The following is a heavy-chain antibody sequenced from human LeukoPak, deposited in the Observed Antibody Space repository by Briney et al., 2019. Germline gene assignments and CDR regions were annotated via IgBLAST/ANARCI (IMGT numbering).Heavy chain of an antibody. D-gene: IGHD3-22*01. CDR1: GFTFSSYA. J-gene: IGHJ4*02. Sequence: GGSLRLSCAASGFTFSSYAMSWVRQAPGKGLEWVSAISGSGGSTYYADSVKGRFTISRDNSKHTLYLQMNSLSPEDTAVYYCATPYYYDSSGYYTTSNSNDYWGQGTLVTVSS. CDR3: ATPYYYDSSGYYTTSNSNDY. CDR2: ISGSGGST. V-gene: IGHV3-23*01.